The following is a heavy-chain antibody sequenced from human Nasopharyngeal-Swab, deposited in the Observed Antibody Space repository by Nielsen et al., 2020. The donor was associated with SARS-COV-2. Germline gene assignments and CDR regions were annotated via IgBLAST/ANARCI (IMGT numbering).Heavy chain of an antibody. Sequence: WSRQPPGKGLEWIGCIYDSGNTNYNPILKSRVTISVDTSNNQFSLTLNSVTAADTAVYYCARVRGITMIQGAYYFDNWGQGTLVTVSS. J-gene: IGHJ4*02. D-gene: IGHD3-10*01. CDR3: ARVRGITMIQGAYYFDN. CDR2: IYDSGNT. V-gene: IGHV4-59*01.